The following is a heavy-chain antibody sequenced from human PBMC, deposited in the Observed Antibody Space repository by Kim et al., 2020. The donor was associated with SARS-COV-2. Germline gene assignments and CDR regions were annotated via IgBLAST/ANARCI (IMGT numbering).Heavy chain of an antibody. CDR3: AKDPPRQHRKYSGGLGFDY. D-gene: IGHD6-6*01. CDR1: GFTFSSYG. CDR2: ISYDGSNK. V-gene: IGHV3-30*18. J-gene: IGHJ4*02. Sequence: GGSLRLSCAASGFTFSSYGMHWVRQAPGKGLEWVAVISYDGSNKYYADSVKGRFTISRDNSKNTLYLQMNSLRAEDTAVYYCAKDPPRQHRKYSGGLGFDYWGQGTLVTVSS.